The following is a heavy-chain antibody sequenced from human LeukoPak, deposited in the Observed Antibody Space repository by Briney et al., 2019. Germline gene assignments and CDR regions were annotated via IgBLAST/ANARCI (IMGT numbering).Heavy chain of an antibody. V-gene: IGHV4-59*01. CDR3: ARADYEYSGSYSVDY. Sequence: PSETLSLTCTVSGGSISRYYWSWIRQPPGKGLEWIGYIYYSGSTNYNPSLKSRVTISVDTSKNQFSLKLSSVTAADTAVYYCARADYEYSGSYSVDYWGQGTLVTVSS. CDR1: GGSISRYY. CDR2: IYYSGST. D-gene: IGHD1-26*01. J-gene: IGHJ4*02.